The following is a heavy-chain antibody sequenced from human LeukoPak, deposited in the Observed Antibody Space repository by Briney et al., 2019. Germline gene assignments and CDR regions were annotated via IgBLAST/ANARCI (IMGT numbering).Heavy chain of an antibody. CDR1: GFTFSSYW. CDR2: IKQDGSEK. CDR3: ASLGYCSSTSCAEYFQH. Sequence: GGSLRLSCAASGFTFSSYWMSWVRQAPGKGLEWVANIKQDGSEKYYVDSVKGRFTISRDNDKNSLYLQMNSLRAEDTAVYYCASLGYCSSTSCAEYFQHWGQGTLVTVSS. D-gene: IGHD2-2*01. V-gene: IGHV3-7*01. J-gene: IGHJ1*01.